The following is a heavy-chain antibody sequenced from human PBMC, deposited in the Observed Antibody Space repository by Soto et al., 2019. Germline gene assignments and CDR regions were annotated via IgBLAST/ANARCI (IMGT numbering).Heavy chain of an antibody. D-gene: IGHD3-10*01. CDR3: ASQLLWFGELFPSRFDY. CDR1: SGSISSSNW. J-gene: IGHJ4*02. V-gene: IGHV4-4*02. CDR2: IYHSGST. Sequence: QVQLQESGPGLVKPSGTLSLTCAVSSGSISSSNWWSWVRQPPGKGLEWMGEIYHSGSTNYNPSLKSRVTISVDKSKNQFSLKLSSVTAADTAVYYCASQLLWFGELFPSRFDYWGQGTLVTVSS.